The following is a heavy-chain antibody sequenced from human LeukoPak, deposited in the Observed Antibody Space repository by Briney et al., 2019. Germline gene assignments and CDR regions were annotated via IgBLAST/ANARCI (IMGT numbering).Heavy chain of an antibody. Sequence: SETLSLTCTVYGGSFSGYYWSWIRQPPGKGLEWIGEINHSGSTNYNPSLKSRVTISVDKTNNQFSLKLSSVTAADTAVYYCARGGRGEDIVVVVAATDFDYWGQGTLVTVSS. V-gene: IGHV4-34*01. CDR3: ARGGRGEDIVVVVAATDFDY. D-gene: IGHD2-15*01. CDR1: GGSFSGYY. J-gene: IGHJ4*02. CDR2: INHSGST.